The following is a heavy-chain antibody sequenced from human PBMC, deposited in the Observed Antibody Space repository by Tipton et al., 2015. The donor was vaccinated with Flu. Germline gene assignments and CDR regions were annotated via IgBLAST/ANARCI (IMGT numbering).Heavy chain of an antibody. J-gene: IGHJ4*02. CDR2: INQSGST. D-gene: IGHD6-19*01. V-gene: IGHV4-34*01. CDR3: ARGSGEINIYLDS. Sequence: TLSLTCSVSGYSINSGYYWGWVRRPPGKGLEWIGEINQSGSTNSNPSLKSRAAISVDTSKNQFSLKLSSLTAADTAVYYCARGSGEINIYLDSWGQGTVVTVSS. CDR1: GYSINSGYY.